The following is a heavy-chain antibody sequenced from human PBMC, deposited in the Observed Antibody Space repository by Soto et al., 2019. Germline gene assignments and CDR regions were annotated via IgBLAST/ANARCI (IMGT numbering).Heavy chain of an antibody. V-gene: IGHV3-30-3*01. CDR2: ISYDGSNK. J-gene: IGHJ6*02. Sequence: QVQLVESGGGVVQPGRSLRLSCAASGFTFSSYAMHWVRQAPGKGLEWVAVISYDGSNKYYADSVKGRFTISRDNSKNTLYLQMNGLRAEDTAVYYCARDLSGYDLDYYYGMDVWGQGTTVTVSS. CDR3: ARDLSGYDLDYYYGMDV. CDR1: GFTFSSYA. D-gene: IGHD5-12*01.